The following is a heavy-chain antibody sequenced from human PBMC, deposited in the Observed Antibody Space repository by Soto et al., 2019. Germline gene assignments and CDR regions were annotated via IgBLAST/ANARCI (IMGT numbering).Heavy chain of an antibody. J-gene: IGHJ4*02. Sequence: XSVKVSCKASGYTFTSYDSNWVRQATGQGLEWMGWMNPNSGNTGYAQKFQGRVTMTRNTSISTAYMELSSLRSEDTAVYYCARGTVRFLEWLLYTDFDYWGQGTLVTVSS. D-gene: IGHD3-3*01. CDR1: GYTFTSYD. V-gene: IGHV1-8*01. CDR3: ARGTVRFLEWLLYTDFDY. CDR2: MNPNSGNT.